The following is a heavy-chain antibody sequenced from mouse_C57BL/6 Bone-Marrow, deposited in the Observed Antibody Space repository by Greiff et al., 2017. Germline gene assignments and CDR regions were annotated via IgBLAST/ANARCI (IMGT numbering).Heavy chain of an antibody. V-gene: IGHV14-4*01. CDR3: TLYYDYDGFAY. CDR2: IDPENGDT. J-gene: IGHJ3*01. D-gene: IGHD2-4*01. Sequence: VQLKESGAELVRPGASVKLSCTASGFNIKDDYMHWVKQRPEQGLEWIGWIDPENGDTEYASKFQGKATITADTSSNTAYLQLSSLTSEDTAVYYCTLYYDYDGFAYWGQGTLVTVSA. CDR1: GFNIKDDY.